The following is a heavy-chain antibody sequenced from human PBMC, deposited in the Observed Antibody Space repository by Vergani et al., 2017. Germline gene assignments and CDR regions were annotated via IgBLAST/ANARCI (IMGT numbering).Heavy chain of an antibody. CDR2: ISSSSSTI. J-gene: IGHJ6*02. CDR3: ARGENGGMDV. CDR1: GFTFSSYS. V-gene: IGHV3-48*01. D-gene: IGHD1-26*01. Sequence: EVQLVESGGGLVQPGGSLRLSCAASGFTFSSYSMNWVRQAPGKGLEWVSYISSSSSTIYYADSVKGRFTISRDNSKNSLYLQMNSLRAEDPAVYYCARGENGGMDVWGQGTTVTVSS.